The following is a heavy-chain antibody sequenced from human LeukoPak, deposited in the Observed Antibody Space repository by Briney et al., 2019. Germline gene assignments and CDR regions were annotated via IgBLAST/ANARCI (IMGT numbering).Heavy chain of an antibody. V-gene: IGHV4-4*07. CDR3: ARVCGSATNFRLCGFDI. J-gene: IGHJ3*02. D-gene: IGHD3-10*01. CDR1: GDPFNNYF. CDR2: IDSVGST. Sequence: SGTLSVTCTVSGDPFNNYFWNWIRQPAGKGLEWIGRIDSVGSTNYSPSLKSRVTMLVDTSKNEFSLKLTSVTAADTAVYYCARVCGSATNFRLCGFDIWGQGTVVTVSS.